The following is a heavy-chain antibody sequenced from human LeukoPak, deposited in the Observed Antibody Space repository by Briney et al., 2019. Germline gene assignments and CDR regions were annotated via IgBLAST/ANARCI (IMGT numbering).Heavy chain of an antibody. Sequence: GESLKISCMGSGSSFTSYWITWVRQLAWKGLEWIGKIDPSNSYTNYSPSFQGHVTSSTDKSISTAYLQWSSLKASDTAMYYCARHLSPTVTTDYWGQGTLVTVSS. CDR3: ARHLSPTVTTDY. CDR1: GSSFTSYW. CDR2: IDPSNSYT. V-gene: IGHV5-10-1*01. J-gene: IGHJ4*02. D-gene: IGHD4-17*01.